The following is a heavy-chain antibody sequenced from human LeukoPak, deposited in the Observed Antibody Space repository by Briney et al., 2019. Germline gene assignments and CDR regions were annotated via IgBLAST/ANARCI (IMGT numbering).Heavy chain of an antibody. D-gene: IGHD3-22*01. CDR1: GYTFTGYY. Sequence: ASVKVSCKASGYTFTGYYMHWVRQAPGQGLEWMGWINPNSGGTNYAQKFQGRVTMTRGTSISTAYMELSRLRSDDTAVYYCARAPITMIVVAKNAFDIWGQGTMVTVSS. CDR2: INPNSGGT. V-gene: IGHV1-2*02. CDR3: ARAPITMIVVAKNAFDI. J-gene: IGHJ3*02.